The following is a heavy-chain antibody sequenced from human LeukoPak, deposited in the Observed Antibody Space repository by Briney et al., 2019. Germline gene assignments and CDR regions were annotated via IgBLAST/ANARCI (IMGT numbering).Heavy chain of an antibody. Sequence: SETLSLTCAVYGGSFSGYYWSWIRQPPGKGLEWIGEINHSGSTYYNPSLKSRVTISVDTSKNQFSLKLSSVTAADTAVYYCARDVSRMVQNFDYWGQGTLVTVSS. CDR3: ARDVSRMVQNFDY. V-gene: IGHV4-34*01. J-gene: IGHJ4*02. D-gene: IGHD3-10*01. CDR1: GGSFSGYY. CDR2: INHSGST.